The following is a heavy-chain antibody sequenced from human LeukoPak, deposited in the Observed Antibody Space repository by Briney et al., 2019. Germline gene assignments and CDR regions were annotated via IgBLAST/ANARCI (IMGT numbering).Heavy chain of an antibody. J-gene: IGHJ6*04. Sequence: PGGSLRLSCAASGFTFSSYGMHWVRQAPGKGLEWVAVISYDGSNKYYADSVKGRFTISRDNSKNTLYLQMNSLRAEDTAVYYCAKDRGGSDWPRFNYYYGMDVWGKGTTVTVSS. CDR2: ISYDGSNK. CDR3: AKDRGGSDWPRFNYYYGMDV. V-gene: IGHV3-30*18. D-gene: IGHD6-19*01. CDR1: GFTFSSYG.